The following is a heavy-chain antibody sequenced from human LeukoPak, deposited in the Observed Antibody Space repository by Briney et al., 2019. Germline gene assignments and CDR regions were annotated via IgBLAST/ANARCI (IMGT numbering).Heavy chain of an antibody. CDR1: GGTLSSYA. V-gene: IGHV1-69*04. CDR3: ARGYCSGGSCYWGGWDAFDI. J-gene: IGHJ3*02. Sequence: ASVKVSCKASGGTLSSYAISWVRQAPGQGLEWMGRIIPILGIANYAQKFQGRVTITADKSTSTAYMELSSLRSEDTAVYYCARGYCSGGSCYWGGWDAFDIWGQGTMVTVSS. D-gene: IGHD2-15*01. CDR2: IIPILGIA.